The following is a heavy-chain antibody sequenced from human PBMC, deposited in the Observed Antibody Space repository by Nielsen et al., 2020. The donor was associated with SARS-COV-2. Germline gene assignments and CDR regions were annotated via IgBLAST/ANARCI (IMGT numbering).Heavy chain of an antibody. D-gene: IGHD4-11*01. J-gene: IGHJ6*02. Sequence: GGSLRLSCAASGFTFSSYAMHWVRQAPGKGLEWVAVISYDGSNKYYADSVKGRFTISRDNSKNTLYLQMNSLRAEDTALYHCAILHSPYYYGMDVWGQGTTVTVSS. CDR2: ISYDGSNK. CDR3: AILHSPYYYGMDV. V-gene: IGHV3-30-3*01. CDR1: GFTFSSYA.